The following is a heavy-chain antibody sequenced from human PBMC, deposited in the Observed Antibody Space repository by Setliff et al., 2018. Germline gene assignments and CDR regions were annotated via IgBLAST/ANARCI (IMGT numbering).Heavy chain of an antibody. D-gene: IGHD6-19*01. CDR3: ARHRAVAGAYYFDF. J-gene: IGHJ4*02. CDR2: IYYSGNT. Sequence: PSETLSLTCAVSVYSISRDCHWGWIRQPPGKGLEWIGSIYYSGNTYYNASLKGRVTISGDTSKNQFSLKLTAVTAADTAIYYCARHRAVAGAYYFDFWGQGTLVNVSS. V-gene: IGHV4-38-2*01. CDR1: VYSISRDCH.